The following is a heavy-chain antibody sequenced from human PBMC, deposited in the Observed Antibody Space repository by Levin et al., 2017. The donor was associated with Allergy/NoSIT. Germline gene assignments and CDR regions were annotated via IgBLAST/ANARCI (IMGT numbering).Heavy chain of an antibody. CDR2: VYYSGST. CDR1: CGSITSSSYY. Sequence: SETLSLTCSVSCGSITSSSYYWGWIRQPPGKGLEWIGSVYYSGSTYYNPSLKSRVTISVDTSKNQFSLKLSSVTAADTAVYYCASPYSGSLAVDYWGQGTLVTVST. CDR3: ASPYSGSLAVDY. J-gene: IGHJ4*02. V-gene: IGHV4-39*01. D-gene: IGHD6-13*01.